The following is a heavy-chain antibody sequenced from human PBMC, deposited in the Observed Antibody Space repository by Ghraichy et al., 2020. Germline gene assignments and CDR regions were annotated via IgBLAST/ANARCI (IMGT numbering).Heavy chain of an antibody. CDR3: VRQVGDDSSNWFDP. D-gene: IGHD5-18*01. J-gene: IGHJ5*02. CDR1: GFTFSDYS. V-gene: IGHV3-21*01. CDR2: ISRRSSPT. Sequence: GGSLRLSCTASGFTFSDYSMIWVRQAPGKGLEWVSSISRRSSPTYYADSVQGRFTISRDNAKNSVYLQMNSLRAEDTALYYCVRQVGDDSSNWFDPWGQEPWSPSPQ.